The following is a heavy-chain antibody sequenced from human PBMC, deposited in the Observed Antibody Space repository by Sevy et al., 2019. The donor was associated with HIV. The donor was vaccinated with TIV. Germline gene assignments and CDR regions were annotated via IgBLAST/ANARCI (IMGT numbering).Heavy chain of an antibody. J-gene: IGHJ4*02. CDR2: IWYDGTNK. CDR1: GFTFSSYG. Sequence: GGSLRLSCAASGFTFSSYGMHWVRQAPGKGLEWVALIWYDGTNKYYADSVKGRFTISRDNSKNTLYLQMNSLRAEDTAVYYCASGAYYYASRSQNFDYWGQGTLVTVSS. D-gene: IGHD3-10*01. V-gene: IGHV3-33*01. CDR3: ASGAYYYASRSQNFDY.